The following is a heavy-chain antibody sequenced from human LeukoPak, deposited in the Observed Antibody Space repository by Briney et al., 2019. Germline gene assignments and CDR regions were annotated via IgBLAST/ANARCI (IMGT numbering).Heavy chain of an antibody. CDR2: ISSSSSYI. CDR1: GFTFSSYS. D-gene: IGHD6-13*01. V-gene: IGHV3-21*01. Sequence: GESLRLSCAASGFTFSSYSMNWVRQAPGKGLEWVSSISSSSSYIYYADSVKGRFTISRDNAKNSLYLQMNSLRAEDTAVYYCASPWFLAAAGTQGTGYYYMDVWGKGTTVTVSS. CDR3: ASPWFLAAAGTQGTGYYYMDV. J-gene: IGHJ6*03.